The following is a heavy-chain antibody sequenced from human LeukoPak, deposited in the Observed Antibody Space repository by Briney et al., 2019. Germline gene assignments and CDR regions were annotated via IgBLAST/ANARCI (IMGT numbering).Heavy chain of an antibody. V-gene: IGHV3-74*01. CDR3: ARGIGIGWYLD. CDR2: INSDGSTT. J-gene: IGHJ4*02. D-gene: IGHD6-19*01. Sequence: GGSLRLSCAASGFTFSSYWMHWVRQAPGKGLVWVSHINSDGSTTNYADSVKGRFTISRANAKNTLDLQMNRLRAEGTAVYYCARGIGIGWYLDWGQGTLVTVSS. CDR1: GFTFSSYW.